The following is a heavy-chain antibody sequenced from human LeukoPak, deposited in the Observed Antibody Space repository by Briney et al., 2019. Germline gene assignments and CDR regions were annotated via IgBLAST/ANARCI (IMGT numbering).Heavy chain of an antibody. Sequence: PGGSLRLSCAASGFTFSDYYMSWIRQAPGKGLEWVSYISSSGSTIYYADSVKGRFTISRDNAKNSLYLQMNSLRAEDTAVYYCARDGRYCSSTSCYTYYYMDVWGKGTTVTVSS. J-gene: IGHJ6*03. CDR2: ISSSGSTI. CDR1: GFTFSDYY. CDR3: ARDGRYCSSTSCYTYYYMDV. V-gene: IGHV3-11*01. D-gene: IGHD2-2*01.